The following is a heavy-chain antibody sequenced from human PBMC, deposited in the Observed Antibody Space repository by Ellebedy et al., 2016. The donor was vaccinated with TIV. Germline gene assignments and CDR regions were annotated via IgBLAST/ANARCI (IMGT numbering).Heavy chain of an antibody. V-gene: IGHV3-30*19. Sequence: GGSLRLSXVVSGFTFSSYAMSWVRQAPGKGLEWVAVIWSDGNNKYYADSVKGRFTISRDNSQNTLYLQMNSLRAEDTAVYYCASDPVAGSANWGQGILVTVSS. J-gene: IGHJ4*02. CDR2: IWSDGNNK. CDR3: ASDPVAGSAN. D-gene: IGHD6-19*01. CDR1: GFTFSSYA.